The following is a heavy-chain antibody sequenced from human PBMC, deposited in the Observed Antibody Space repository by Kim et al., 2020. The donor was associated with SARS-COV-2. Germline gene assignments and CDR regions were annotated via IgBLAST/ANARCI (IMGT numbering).Heavy chain of an antibody. CDR1: GFSFSNDW. V-gene: IGHV3-74*01. CDR2: SSTNGKRT. D-gene: IGHD3-16*01. J-gene: IGHJ5*02. Sequence: GGSLRLSCAASGFSFSNDWMHWVRQNKGLGWLALSSTNGKRTGCEDSVEGRLTISRNNAKNTVFLQMNNLRVEATAVYSCARDPENYHNVWGLHPWGQGTLVTVSS. CDR3: ARDPENYHNVWGLHP.